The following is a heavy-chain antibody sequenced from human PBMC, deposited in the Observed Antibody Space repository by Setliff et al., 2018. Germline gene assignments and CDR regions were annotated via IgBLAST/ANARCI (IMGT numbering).Heavy chain of an antibody. V-gene: IGHV4-38-2*01. CDR2: IYHSGST. CDR1: GYSISSGYY. J-gene: IGHJ6*03. D-gene: IGHD6-13*01. CDR3: ARVTPSSSSWGYYNYYMDV. Sequence: SETLSLTCAVSGYSISSGYYWGWIRQPPGKGLEWIGSIYHSGSTYHNPSLKSRVTISVDTSKNQFSLKLSSVTAADTAVYYCARVTPSSSSWGYYNYYMDVWGKGTTVTVSS.